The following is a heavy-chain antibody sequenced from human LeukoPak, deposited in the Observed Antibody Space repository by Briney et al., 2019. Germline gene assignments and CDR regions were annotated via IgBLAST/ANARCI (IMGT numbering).Heavy chain of an antibody. D-gene: IGHD5-18*01. CDR2: ISSSSSTI. CDR3: ARDLSYGYVLSYYFDY. J-gene: IGHJ4*02. Sequence: GGSLRLSCAASGFTFSSYSMNWVRQAPGKGLERVSYISSSSSTIYYADSVKGRFTIYRDNAKNSLYLQMNSLRAEDTAVYYCARDLSYGYVLSYYFDYWGQGTLVTVSS. CDR1: GFTFSSYS. V-gene: IGHV3-48*01.